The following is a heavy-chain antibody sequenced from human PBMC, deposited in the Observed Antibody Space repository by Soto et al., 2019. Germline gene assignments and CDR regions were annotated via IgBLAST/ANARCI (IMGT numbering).Heavy chain of an antibody. CDR3: ARVAIMGAVNSPLLFFDL. J-gene: IGHJ4*02. D-gene: IGHD3-10*01. CDR1: GFNFKIYG. Sequence: PGGSLRLSCSASGFNFKIYGMTWVRQAPGKGLEWISDISTLGTTIHYADSVRDRFTISRDNPTNTVYLHLTSLRDEDTAVYYCARVAIMGAVNSPLLFFDLWGQGTLVTVSS. CDR2: ISTLGTTI. V-gene: IGHV3-48*03.